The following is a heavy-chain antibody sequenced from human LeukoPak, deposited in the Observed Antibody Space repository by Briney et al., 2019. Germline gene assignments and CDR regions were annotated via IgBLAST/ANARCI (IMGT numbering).Heavy chain of an antibody. Sequence: PGGSLRLSCAASGLTFSDYYMSWIRQPPGKALEWVSYISGSGSTIYYADSVTGRFTISRDNAKTSLYLQMNSLRAEDTAVYYCARDGPLSGGDFDYWGQGTLVTVAS. CDR1: GLTFSDYY. V-gene: IGHV3-11*04. CDR3: ARDGPLSGGDFDY. D-gene: IGHD2/OR15-2a*01. CDR2: ISGSGSTI. J-gene: IGHJ4*02.